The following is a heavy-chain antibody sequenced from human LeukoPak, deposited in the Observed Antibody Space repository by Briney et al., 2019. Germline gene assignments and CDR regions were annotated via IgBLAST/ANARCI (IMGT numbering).Heavy chain of an antibody. Sequence: PGGSLRLSCAASGFTVSSNYMSWVRQAPGKGLEWVSVIYSGGSTYYADSVMGRFTISRDNSKNTLYLQMNSLRAEDTAVHYCAREVVPAAFGLNWFDPWGQGTLVTVSS. CDR2: IYSGGST. CDR1: GFTVSSNY. D-gene: IGHD2-2*01. J-gene: IGHJ5*02. CDR3: AREVVPAAFGLNWFDP. V-gene: IGHV3-66*01.